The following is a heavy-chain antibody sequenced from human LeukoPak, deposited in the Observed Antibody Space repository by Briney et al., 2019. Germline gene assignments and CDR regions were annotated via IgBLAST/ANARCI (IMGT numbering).Heavy chain of an antibody. Sequence: PSETLSLTCAVYGGSFSGYYWSWIRQPPGKGLEWIGEINHSGSTNYNPSLKSRVTISVDTSKNQFSLKLSSVTAADTAVYYCARIGAVAVLVHWFDPWGQGTLVTVSS. J-gene: IGHJ5*02. D-gene: IGHD6-19*01. CDR3: ARIGAVAVLVHWFDP. CDR1: GGSFSGYY. V-gene: IGHV4-34*01. CDR2: INHSGST.